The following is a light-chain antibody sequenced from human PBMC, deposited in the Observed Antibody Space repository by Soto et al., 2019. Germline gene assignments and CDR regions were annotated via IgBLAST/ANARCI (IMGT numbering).Light chain of an antibody. Sequence: EIVMTQSPATLSVSPGETATLSCRASQRVGINLAWYQQKPGQAPRLLIYSASTRASGIPDRFSDSGSGTEFTLTISSLQSEDFAVYYCQQYIRWPLTFGQGTKVDIK. CDR1: QRVGIN. V-gene: IGKV3-15*01. CDR2: SAS. CDR3: QQYIRWPLT. J-gene: IGKJ3*01.